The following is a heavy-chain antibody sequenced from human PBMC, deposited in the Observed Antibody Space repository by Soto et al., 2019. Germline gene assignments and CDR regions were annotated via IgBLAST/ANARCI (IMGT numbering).Heavy chain of an antibody. CDR1: GFTFSSYG. V-gene: IGHV3-30*18. CDR2: ISYDGSNK. D-gene: IGHD6-19*01. CDR3: AKGRLDSSGWPYFDY. Sequence: QVQLVESGGGVVQPGRSLRLSCAASGFTFSSYGMHWVRQAPGKGLEWVAVISYDGSNKYYADSVKGRFTISRDNSKNTLYLQMNSLRAEGTAVYYCAKGRLDSSGWPYFDYWGQGTLVTVSS. J-gene: IGHJ4*02.